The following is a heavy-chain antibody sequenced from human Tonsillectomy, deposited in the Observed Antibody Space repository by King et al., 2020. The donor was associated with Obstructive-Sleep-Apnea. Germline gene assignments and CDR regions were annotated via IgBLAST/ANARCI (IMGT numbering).Heavy chain of an antibody. V-gene: IGHV3-66*01. D-gene: IGHD3-22*01. CDR1: GFSVSDNY. J-gene: IGHJ6*02. CDR3: ARAYSRNYFYYGMDI. Sequence: VQLVESGGGFVQPGGSLRLSCAASGFSVSDNYMSWVRQVPGKGLEWVSVIYSGCTTYYTDSVKGRFSISRDNSKNMLYLQMDSLRAEDTGVYYCARAYSRNYFYYGMDIWGQGATVTVSS. CDR2: IYSGCTT.